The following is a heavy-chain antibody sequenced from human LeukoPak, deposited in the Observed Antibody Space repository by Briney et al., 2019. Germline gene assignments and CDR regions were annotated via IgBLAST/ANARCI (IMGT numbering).Heavy chain of an antibody. CDR3: AKQCAGVTTGYFDY. D-gene: IGHD1-26*01. V-gene: IGHV3-23*01. Sequence: GGSLRLSCAASGFTFSVYAMSWVRQAPGKGLEWVSSISDSAGSTYYAASVTGRFTISRDSSRTTLYLQVNSLRAEDTAVYYCAKQCAGVTTGYFDYWGQGTLVTVSS. J-gene: IGHJ4*02. CDR2: ISDSAGST. CDR1: GFTFSVYA.